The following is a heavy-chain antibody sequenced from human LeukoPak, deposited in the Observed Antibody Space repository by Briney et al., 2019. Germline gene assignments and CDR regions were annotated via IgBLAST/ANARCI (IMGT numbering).Heavy chain of an antibody. Sequence: GGSLRLSCAACGFTVSSNLMTWVRQSPGRGLEWVSYITSSSTIYYADSVKGRFTISRDNAKNSLFLQMNSLRAEDTAVYYCARGQGQQLASHFDYWGQGTLVTVSS. V-gene: IGHV3-48*01. J-gene: IGHJ4*02. CDR2: ITSSSTI. D-gene: IGHD6-13*01. CDR3: ARGQGQQLASHFDY. CDR1: GFTVSSNL.